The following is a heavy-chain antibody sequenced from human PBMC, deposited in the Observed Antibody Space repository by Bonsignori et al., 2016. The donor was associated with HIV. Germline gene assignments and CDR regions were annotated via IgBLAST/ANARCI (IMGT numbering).Heavy chain of an antibody. CDR2: MNPNSGNT. Sequence: WVRQAPGQGLEWMGWMNPNSGNTGYAQKFQGRVTMTRNTSISTAYMELSSLRSEDTAVYYCARKAHRYYDFWSGYQAAFDIWGQGTMVTVSS. CDR3: ARKAHRYYDFWSGYQAAFDI. D-gene: IGHD3-3*01. J-gene: IGHJ3*02. V-gene: IGHV1-8*01.